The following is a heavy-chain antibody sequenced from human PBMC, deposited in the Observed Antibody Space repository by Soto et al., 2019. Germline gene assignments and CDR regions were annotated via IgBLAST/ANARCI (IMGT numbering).Heavy chain of an antibody. Sequence: HPGGSLRLSCAASGFTFSSYAMSWVRQAPGKGLEWVSAISGSGGSTYYADSVKGRFTISRDNSKNTLYLQMNSLRAEDTAVYYCAKGTLLWLGPDYYGMDVWGQGTTVTVSS. V-gene: IGHV3-23*01. D-gene: IGHD3-10*01. CDR2: ISGSGGST. CDR1: GFTFSSYA. CDR3: AKGTLLWLGPDYYGMDV. J-gene: IGHJ6*02.